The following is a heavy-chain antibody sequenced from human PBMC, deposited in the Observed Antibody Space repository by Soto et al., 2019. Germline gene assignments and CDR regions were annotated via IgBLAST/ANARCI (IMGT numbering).Heavy chain of an antibody. V-gene: IGHV1-3*01. CDR1: GYTFTSYG. D-gene: IGHD2-2*01. Sequence: ASVKVSCKASGYTFTSYGISWVRQAPGQRLEWMGWINAGNGNTKYSQKFQGRVTITRDTSASTAYMELSSLRSEDTAVYYCARGLGYCISTSCPNWFDPWGQGTLVTVSS. CDR2: INAGNGNT. J-gene: IGHJ5*02. CDR3: ARGLGYCISTSCPNWFDP.